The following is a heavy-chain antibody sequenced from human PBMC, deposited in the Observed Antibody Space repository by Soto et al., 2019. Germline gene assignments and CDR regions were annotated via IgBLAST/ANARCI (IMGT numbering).Heavy chain of an antibody. Sequence: QVQLVQSGAEVKKPGSSVKVSCKASGGTFSSYAISWVRQAPGQGREWMGGIIPIFGTANYAQKFQGRVTITADKSTSTAYMELSSLRSEDTAVYYCARNRSMSHTPLGGMDVWGQGTPVTVSS. CDR2: IIPIFGTA. D-gene: IGHD7-27*01. V-gene: IGHV1-69*06. CDR3: ARNRSMSHTPLGGMDV. J-gene: IGHJ6*02. CDR1: GGTFSSYA.